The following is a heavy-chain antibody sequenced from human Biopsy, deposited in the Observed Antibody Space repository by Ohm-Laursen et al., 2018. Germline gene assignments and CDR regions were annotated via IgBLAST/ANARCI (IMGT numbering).Heavy chain of an antibody. Sequence: SDTLSLTCTVSGGFISNYYWSWIRQPAGKGLEWIGRIYSSGSTNYNPSLKSRVTTSVDTSKNQFSLILSSTTAADTAVYYCAREPRIAAVAYFDPWGQGTLVTVSS. V-gene: IGHV4-4*07. CDR3: AREPRIAAVAYFDP. CDR1: GGFISNYY. J-gene: IGHJ5*02. CDR2: IYSSGST. D-gene: IGHD6-13*01.